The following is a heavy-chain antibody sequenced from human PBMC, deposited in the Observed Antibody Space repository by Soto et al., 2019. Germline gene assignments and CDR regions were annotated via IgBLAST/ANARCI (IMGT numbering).Heavy chain of an antibody. V-gene: IGHV3-66*04. CDR2: IDSGGST. CDR1: GFTVSSNY. J-gene: IGHJ4*02. D-gene: IGHD3-10*01. CDR3: ARLDYYGSGPDY. Sequence: EVQLVESGGGLVQPGGSLRLSCAASGFTVSSNYMSWVRQAPGKGLEWVSVIDSGGSTYYADSVKGRCTISRDNSKNTLYLQMNRLRAEDTAVYYCARLDYYGSGPDYWGKGTLVTVSS.